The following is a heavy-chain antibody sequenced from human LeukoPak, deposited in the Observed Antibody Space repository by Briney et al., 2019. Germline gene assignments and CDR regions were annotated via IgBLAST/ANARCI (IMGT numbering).Heavy chain of an antibody. D-gene: IGHD3-22*01. V-gene: IGHV4-59*07. CDR2: IYDNGDT. CDR1: GGFINKHS. CDR3: AGVVDSSGYYYSSYDYYFDY. J-gene: IGHJ4*02. Sequence: PSDTLSLTCTVSGGFINKHSWNWIRQTPGKGLQWLGYIYDNGDTRYNPSLKSRVTISLDSSKNQFSLKLNSVTAADTAVYYCAGVVDSSGYYYSSYDYYFDYWGQGALVTVSS.